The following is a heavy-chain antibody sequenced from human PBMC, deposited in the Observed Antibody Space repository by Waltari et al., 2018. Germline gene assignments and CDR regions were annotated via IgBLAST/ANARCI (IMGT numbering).Heavy chain of an antibody. D-gene: IGHD3-10*01. CDR2: IYYSGST. Sequence: QVQLQESGPGLVKPSQTLSLTCTVSGGSISSGDYSWSWLRPPPGKGLEWIGYIYYSGSTYYNPSLKSRVTISVDTSKNQFSLKLSSVTAADTAVYYCASNRRGTYGSGSYSPDYWGQGTLVTVSS. CDR3: ASNRRGTYGSGSYSPDY. J-gene: IGHJ4*02. V-gene: IGHV4-30-4*08. CDR1: GGSISSGDYS.